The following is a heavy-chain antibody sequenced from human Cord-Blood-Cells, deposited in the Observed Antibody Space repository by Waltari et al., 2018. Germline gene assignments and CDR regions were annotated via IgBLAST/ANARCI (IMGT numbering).Heavy chain of an antibody. D-gene: IGHD3-16*01. V-gene: IGHV4-59*01. CDR3: ARDGALFGTRYWYFDL. CDR1: GGSISSYY. J-gene: IGHJ2*01. Sequence: QVQLQESGPGLVKPSETLSLTCTVSGGSISSYYWSWSRQPPGKGLEWIGYIYYSGITNYNPSLKSRVTISVDTSKNQFSLKLSSVTAADTAVYYCARDGALFGTRYWYFDLWGRGTLVTVSS. CDR2: IYYSGIT.